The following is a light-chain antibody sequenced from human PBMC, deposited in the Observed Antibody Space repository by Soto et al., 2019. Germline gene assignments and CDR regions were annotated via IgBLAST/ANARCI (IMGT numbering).Light chain of an antibody. Sequence: DIQLTPSPSSLSASVGDRVTITCRSSQSISSYLNWYQQKPGKAPKLLIYAASSLQSGVPSRFSGSGSGTDFTLTISRLQPEDFATYYCQQSYSTPLTFGGGTKVEIK. CDR2: AAS. J-gene: IGKJ4*01. CDR3: QQSYSTPLT. CDR1: QSISSY. V-gene: IGKV1-39*01.